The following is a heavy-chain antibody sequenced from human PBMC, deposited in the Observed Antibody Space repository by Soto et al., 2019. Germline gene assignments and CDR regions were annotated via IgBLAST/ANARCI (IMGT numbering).Heavy chain of an antibody. D-gene: IGHD3-10*01. CDR2: ISYDGSNK. V-gene: IGHV3-30*18. J-gene: IGHJ6*02. CDR1: GFTFSSYG. Sequence: QVQLVESGGGVVQPGRSLRLSCAASGFTFSSYGMHWVRQAPGKGLEWVAVISYDGSNKYYADSVKGRFTISRANSKNPLYLQTNSLRAEDTAVYYCAKGKADYYGSGSPMDVWGQGTTVTVSS. CDR3: AKGKADYYGSGSPMDV.